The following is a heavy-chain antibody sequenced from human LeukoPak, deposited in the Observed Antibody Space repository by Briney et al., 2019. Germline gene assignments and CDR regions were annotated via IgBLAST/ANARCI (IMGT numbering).Heavy chain of an antibody. Sequence: GRSLRLSCATSGFIFSHFGMHWVRQAPGKGLEWVSAIHNGGGTTSYADSVKGRFTISRDNSENTLFLQMNSLRAEDTAVYYCAKDSAFGGEDSWGQGTLVTVSS. D-gene: IGHD3-16*01. J-gene: IGHJ4*02. CDR3: AKDSAFGGEDS. CDR1: GFIFSHFG. V-gene: IGHV3-NL1*01. CDR2: IHNGGGTT.